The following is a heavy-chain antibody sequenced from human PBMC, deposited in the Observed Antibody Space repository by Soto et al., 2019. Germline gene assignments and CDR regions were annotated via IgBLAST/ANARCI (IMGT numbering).Heavy chain of an antibody. CDR3: ARVPTKGDYAFDY. D-gene: IGHD4-17*01. CDR2: IYYSGST. CDR1: GGSISSGGYY. Sequence: SETLSLTCTVSGGSISSGGYYWSWIRQHPGKGLEWIGYIYYSGSTYYNPSLKSRVTISVDTSKNQFSLKLSSVTAADTAVYYCARVPTKGDYAFDYWGQGTMVTVSS. J-gene: IGHJ4*02. V-gene: IGHV4-31*03.